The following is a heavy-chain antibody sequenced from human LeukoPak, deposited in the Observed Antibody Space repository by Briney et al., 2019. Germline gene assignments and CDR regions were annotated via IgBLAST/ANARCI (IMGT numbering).Heavy chain of an antibody. J-gene: IGHJ4*02. Sequence: PGRSLRLSCAASGFTFSSYAMHWVRQAPGKGLEWVAFISYDGSNKYYADSVKGRFTISRDNSKNTLYLQMNSLRAEDTAVYYCARVFGGRYGDYANFDYWGQGTLVTVSS. CDR3: ARVFGGRYGDYANFDY. CDR1: GFTFSSYA. CDR2: ISYDGSNK. D-gene: IGHD4-17*01. V-gene: IGHV3-30-3*01.